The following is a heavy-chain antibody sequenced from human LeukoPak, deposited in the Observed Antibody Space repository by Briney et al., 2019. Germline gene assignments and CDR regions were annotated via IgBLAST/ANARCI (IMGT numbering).Heavy chain of an antibody. CDR3: AKDGQRTFDIVVVVAAGGFDY. CDR1: GFTFSSYA. D-gene: IGHD2-15*01. J-gene: IGHJ4*02. CDR2: ISGSGGST. Sequence: PGGSLRLSCAASGFTFSSYAMSWVRQAPGKGLEWVSAISGSGGSTYYADSVKGRFTISRDNSKNTLYLQMNSLRAEDTAVYYCAKDGQRTFDIVVVVAAGGFDYWGQGTLVTVSS. V-gene: IGHV3-23*01.